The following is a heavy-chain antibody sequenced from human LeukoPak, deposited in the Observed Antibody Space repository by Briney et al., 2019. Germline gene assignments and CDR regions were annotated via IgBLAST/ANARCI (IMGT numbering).Heavy chain of an antibody. Sequence: SETLSLTCTVSGGSISSGDYYWSWIRQPPGKGLEWIGYIYYSGSTYYNPSLKSRVTISVDTSKNQFSLKLSSVTAADTAVYYCARGDQGYFGRFTNWGQGTLVTVSS. D-gene: IGHD3-9*01. V-gene: IGHV4-30-4*01. CDR1: GGSISSGDYY. J-gene: IGHJ4*02. CDR2: IYYSGST. CDR3: ARGDQGYFGRFTN.